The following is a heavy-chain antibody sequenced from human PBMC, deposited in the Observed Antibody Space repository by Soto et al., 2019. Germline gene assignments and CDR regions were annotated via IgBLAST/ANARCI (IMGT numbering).Heavy chain of an antibody. Sequence: PSETLSLTCAVSGGSVNTSDWWNWVRQPPGKGLEWIGEIYHGGNIYYNPSLKSRVTISLDKSKNQVSLKLSSVTAADTAVYYCARGHQYSGTWSFDYWGQGALVTVSS. CDR2: IYHGGNI. J-gene: IGHJ4*02. D-gene: IGHD1-26*01. CDR3: ARGHQYSGTWSFDY. CDR1: GGSVNTSDW. V-gene: IGHV4-4*02.